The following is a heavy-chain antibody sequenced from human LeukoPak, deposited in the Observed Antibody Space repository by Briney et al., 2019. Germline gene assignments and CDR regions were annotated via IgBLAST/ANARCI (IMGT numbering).Heavy chain of an antibody. D-gene: IGHD6-19*01. J-gene: IGHJ3*02. CDR2: INPNSGGT. CDR1: GYTFTGYY. CDR3: ARAYSSGWADDAFDI. Sequence: ASVKVSCKASGYTFTGYYMHWVRQGPGQGLEWMGWINPNSGGTNYAQKFQGWVTMTRDTSISTAYMELSRLRSDDTAVYYCARAYSSGWADDAFDIWGQGTMVTVSS. V-gene: IGHV1-2*04.